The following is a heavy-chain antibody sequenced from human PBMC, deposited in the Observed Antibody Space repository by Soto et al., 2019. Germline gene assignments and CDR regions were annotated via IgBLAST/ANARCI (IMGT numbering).Heavy chain of an antibody. Sequence: GGSLRLSCAASGFTFSSYAMSWVRQAPGKGLEWVSAISGSGGSTYYADSVKGRFTISRDKSKSTLYQQMNSLRAEDTVVYFFSNDLQFSGWLSAQTFDYWGQGTQVTVSS. D-gene: IGHD6-19*01. J-gene: IGHJ4*02. CDR1: GFTFSSYA. CDR3: SNDLQFSGWLSAQTFDY. V-gene: IGHV3-23*01. CDR2: ISGSGGST.